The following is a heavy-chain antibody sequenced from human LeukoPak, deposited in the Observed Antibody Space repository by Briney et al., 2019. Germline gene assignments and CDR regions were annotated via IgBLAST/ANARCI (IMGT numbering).Heavy chain of an antibody. D-gene: IGHD3-16*01. CDR1: GGSISSYY. V-gene: IGHV4-4*07. CDR2: IYTSGST. J-gene: IGHJ3*02. Sequence: NPSETLSLTCTVSGGSISSYYWSWIRQPAGKGLGWIGRIYTSGSTNYNPSLKSRVTMSVDTSKNQFSLKLSSVTAADTAVYYCASVKSVGPGGARFAFDIWGQGTMVTVSS. CDR3: ASVKSVGPGGARFAFDI.